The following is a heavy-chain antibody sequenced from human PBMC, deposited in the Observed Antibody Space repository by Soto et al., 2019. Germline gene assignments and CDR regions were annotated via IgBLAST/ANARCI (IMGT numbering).Heavy chain of an antibody. D-gene: IGHD6-6*01. J-gene: IGHJ4*02. CDR3: AREAARPDF. Sequence: GGSLRLSCAASGFTFSDYYMSWIRQAPGKGLEWVSFITSSGTYTNYADSVKGRFTISRDNAKNSLYLQMNSLRAEDTAVYYCAREAARPDFWGQGTLVTVSS. CDR2: ITSSGTYT. CDR1: GFTFSDYY. V-gene: IGHV3-11*06.